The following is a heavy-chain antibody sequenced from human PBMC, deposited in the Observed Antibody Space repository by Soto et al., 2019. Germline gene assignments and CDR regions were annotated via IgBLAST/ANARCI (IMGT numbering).Heavy chain of an antibody. Sequence: ASVKVSCKASGYTFIDYYIHCVRQAPGQGLEWMGWISPNSGVTNYAQKFQGRVTMTRDTSITTANMELSRLRSDDTAVYYCAREAFLSGYSSARELDYWGQGILVTVSS. D-gene: IGHD6-25*01. CDR2: ISPNSGVT. CDR3: AREAFLSGYSSARELDY. J-gene: IGHJ4*02. V-gene: IGHV1-2*02. CDR1: GYTFIDYY.